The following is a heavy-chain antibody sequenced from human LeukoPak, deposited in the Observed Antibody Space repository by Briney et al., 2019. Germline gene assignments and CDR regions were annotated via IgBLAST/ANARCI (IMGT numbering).Heavy chain of an antibody. J-gene: IGHJ4*02. D-gene: IGHD4-11*01. Sequence: GGSLRLSCAASGLTVGNNYMSWVRQAPGKGLEWVSVIYSGGSTYYADSVKGRFTISRDNSKNTLYLHMNSLRAEDTAVYYCARASTTTAQFDYWGQGTLVTVSS. CDR1: GLTVGNNY. CDR3: ARASTTTAQFDY. CDR2: IYSGGST. V-gene: IGHV3-53*01.